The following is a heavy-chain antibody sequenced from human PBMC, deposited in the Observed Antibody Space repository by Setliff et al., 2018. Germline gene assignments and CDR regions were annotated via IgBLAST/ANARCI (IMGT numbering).Heavy chain of an antibody. CDR2: IYPGDSDT. CDR3: AISDDAVMELDY. V-gene: IGHV5-51*01. Sequence: GESLKISCQGSGFRCTSHWIGWVRQMPGKGLEWMGLIYPGDSDTRYSPSFQGQVTIPADRSISTAYLQWRSLKASDTAMYYCAISDDAVMELDYWGLGTLVTVSS. J-gene: IGHJ4*02. CDR1: GFRCTSHW. D-gene: IGHD1-7*01.